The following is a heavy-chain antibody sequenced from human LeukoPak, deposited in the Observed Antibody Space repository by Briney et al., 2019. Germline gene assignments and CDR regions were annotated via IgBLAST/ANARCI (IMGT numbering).Heavy chain of an antibody. J-gene: IGHJ4*02. D-gene: IGHD6-13*01. V-gene: IGHV3-23*01. CDR2: ISGSGGST. CDR3: AKDFGLRYSSSWYYYFDY. Sequence: GGSLRLSCAASGFTFSSYGMSWVRQAPGKGLEWVSGISGSGGSTYYADSVKGRFTISRDNSKNTLYLRMNSLRAEDTALYYCAKDFGLRYSSSWYYYFDYWGQGTLVTVSS. CDR1: GFTFSSYG.